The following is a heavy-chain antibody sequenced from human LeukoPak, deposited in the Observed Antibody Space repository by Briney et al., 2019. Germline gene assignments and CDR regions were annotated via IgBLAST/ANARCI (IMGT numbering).Heavy chain of an antibody. D-gene: IGHD5-24*01. CDR3: ARVGGRWLQCLDY. CDR2: MNPSSGNT. V-gene: IGHV1-8*03. CDR1: GYTFTGYY. J-gene: IGHJ4*02. Sequence: GASVKVSCKASGYTFTGYYMHWVRQAPGQGLEWMGWMNPSSGNTGYAQKFQGRVTITRNTSISTAYMELSSLRSEDTAVYYCARVGGRWLQCLDYWGQGPLVPVSS.